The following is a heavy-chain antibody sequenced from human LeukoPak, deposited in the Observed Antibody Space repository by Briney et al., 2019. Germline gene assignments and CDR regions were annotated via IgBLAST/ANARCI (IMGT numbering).Heavy chain of an antibody. D-gene: IGHD3-10*01. CDR2: ISSSSSYI. Sequence: GGSLRLSCAASGFTFSSYSMNWVRQAPGKGLEWVSSISSSSSYIYYADSVKGRFTISRDNAKNSLYLQMNSLRDEDTAVYYCARDSPYYGSGSYGFDYWGQGTLVTVSS. J-gene: IGHJ4*02. V-gene: IGHV3-21*01. CDR1: GFTFSSYS. CDR3: ARDSPYYGSGSYGFDY.